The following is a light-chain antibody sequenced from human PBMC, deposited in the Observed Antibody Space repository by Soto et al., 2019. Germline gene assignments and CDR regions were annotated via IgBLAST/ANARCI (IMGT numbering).Light chain of an antibody. V-gene: IGLV2-14*01. J-gene: IGLJ3*02. CDR3: SAYTGSSTLV. Sequence: QSALTQPASVSGSPGQSITISCTGTSSDIGSYSYVSWYQHHPGKVPKLMIYEVSNRPPGVSDRFSGSKSGNTASLTISGLQAEDEADYYCSAYTGSSTLVFGGGTQLTVL. CDR2: EVS. CDR1: SSDIGSYSY.